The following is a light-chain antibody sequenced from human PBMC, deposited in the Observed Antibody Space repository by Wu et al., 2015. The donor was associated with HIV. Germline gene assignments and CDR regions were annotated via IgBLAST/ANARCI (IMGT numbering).Light chain of an antibody. CDR2: GAS. CDR3: QQYVSSIT. CDR1: QSISNNY. J-gene: IGKJ5*01. Sequence: EIVLTQSPATLSLSPGERATLSCRASQSISNNYLAWYQQKPGQAPRVLIYGASSRATGIPDRFSGGGSGTDFSLTISRLEPEDFAVYYCQQYVSSITFGQGTRLDIK. V-gene: IGKV3-20*01.